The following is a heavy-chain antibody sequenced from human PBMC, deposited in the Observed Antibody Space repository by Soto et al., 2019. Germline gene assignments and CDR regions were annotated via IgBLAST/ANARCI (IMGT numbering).Heavy chain of an antibody. CDR2: INAGNGDT. D-gene: IGHD5-12*01. J-gene: IGHJ4*02. V-gene: IGHV1-3*01. CDR3: GRAISGYVT. CDR1: GINYNTYA. Sequence: QVQLVQSGAEMKKPGASVKLSCKTSGINYNTYAIHWVRQAPGQGLEWMGWINAGNGDTRYSQNFQGRVTLTRDTSASTVFMDLDSLKSEATGVYYCGRAISGYVTWGQGTLVTVSS.